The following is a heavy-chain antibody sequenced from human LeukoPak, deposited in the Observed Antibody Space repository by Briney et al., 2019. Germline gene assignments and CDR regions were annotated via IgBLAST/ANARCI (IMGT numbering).Heavy chain of an antibody. D-gene: IGHD1-26*01. J-gene: IGHJ4*02. V-gene: IGHV1-69*04. CDR3: ATEAWDKRTGDY. Sequence: GSSVTVSCKASGGTFSSYAISWVRQAPGQGLEWMGRIIPILGIANYAQKFQGRVTITADKSTSTAYMELSSLRSEDTAVYYCATEAWDKRTGDYWGQGTLVTVSS. CDR1: GGTFSSYA. CDR2: IIPILGIA.